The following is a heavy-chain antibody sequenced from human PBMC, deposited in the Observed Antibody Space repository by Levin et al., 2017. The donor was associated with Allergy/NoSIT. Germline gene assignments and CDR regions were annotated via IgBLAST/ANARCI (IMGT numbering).Heavy chain of an antibody. J-gene: IGHJ4*02. CDR1: GYTFTGYY. CDR3: AKLPYSSSWYWRIY. D-gene: IGHD6-13*01. V-gene: IGHV1-2*02. CDR2: INPNSGGT. Sequence: GESLKISCKASGYTFTGYYMHWVRQAPGQGLEWMGWINPNSGGTNYAQKFQGRVTMTRDTSISTAYMELSRLRSDDTAVYYCAKLPYSSSWYWRIYWGQGTLVTVSS.